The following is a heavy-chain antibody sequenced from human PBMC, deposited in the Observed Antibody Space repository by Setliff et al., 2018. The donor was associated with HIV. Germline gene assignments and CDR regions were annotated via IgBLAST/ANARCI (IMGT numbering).Heavy chain of an antibody. Sequence: ASVKVSCKASGYTFTSFDIHWLRQATGQGLEWMGWMNPNSGNTGYAQKFQGRVTITRKTSISTAFMELSSLRSEDTAVYYCARPGGLRSFDWLPYHYYFDYWGQGTLVTVSS. D-gene: IGHD3-9*01. CDR1: GYTFTSFD. V-gene: IGHV1-8*03. CDR3: ARPGGLRSFDWLPYHYYFDY. J-gene: IGHJ4*02. CDR2: MNPNSGNT.